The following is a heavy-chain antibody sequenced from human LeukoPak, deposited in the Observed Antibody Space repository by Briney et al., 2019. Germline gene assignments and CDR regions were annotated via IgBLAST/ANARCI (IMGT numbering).Heavy chain of an antibody. CDR1: GFTFSSYA. J-gene: IGHJ4*02. CDR2: ISGSGGST. D-gene: IGHD4-11*01. Sequence: GGSLRRSCAASGFTFSSYAMSWVRQAPGKGLEWVSAISGSGGSTYYADSVKGRFTISRDNSKNTLYLQMNSLRAEDTAVYYCAKDPTPIYSNYVPHHFDYWGQGTLVTVSS. CDR3: AKDPTPIYSNYVPHHFDY. V-gene: IGHV3-23*01.